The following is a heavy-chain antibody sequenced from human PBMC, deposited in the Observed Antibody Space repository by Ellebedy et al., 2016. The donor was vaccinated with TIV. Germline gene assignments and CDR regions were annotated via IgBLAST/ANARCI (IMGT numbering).Heavy chain of an antibody. Sequence: PGGSLRLSCTASGFTFSTFGMHRVRQAPGKGLEWVAVISYDGSNKNYADSVKGRFSISRDDSKNTLFLQMNSLRPEDTAVYYCAKDFRSAIRRGVIGHWGQGTLVTVSS. V-gene: IGHV3-30*18. CDR3: AKDFRSAIRRGVIGH. D-gene: IGHD3-10*01. CDR1: GFTFSTFG. CDR2: ISYDGSNK. J-gene: IGHJ4*02.